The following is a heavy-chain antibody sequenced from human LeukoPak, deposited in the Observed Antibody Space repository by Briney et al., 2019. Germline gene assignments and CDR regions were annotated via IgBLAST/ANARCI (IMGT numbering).Heavy chain of an antibody. CDR3: AKSPPRITMIVVVNPFDY. CDR2: ISGSGGST. Sequence: GGSLRLSCAASGFTFSSYAMSWVRQAPGKGPEWVSAISGSGGSTYYADSVKGRFTISRDNSKDTLYLQMNSLRAEDTAVYYCAKSPPRITMIVVVNPFDYWGQGTLVTVSS. J-gene: IGHJ4*02. D-gene: IGHD3-22*01. CDR1: GFTFSSYA. V-gene: IGHV3-23*01.